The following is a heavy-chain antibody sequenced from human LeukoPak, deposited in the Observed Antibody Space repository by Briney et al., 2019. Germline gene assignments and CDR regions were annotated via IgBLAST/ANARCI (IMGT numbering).Heavy chain of an antibody. CDR2: IYVGNYT. V-gene: IGHV3-53*01. CDR3: VGGYTTSRVDY. J-gene: IGHJ4*02. D-gene: IGHD3-16*02. CDR1: GXTVSSNY. Sequence: GGSLRLSWAASGXTVSSNYMSWVRQAPGKGLEWVLIIYVGNYTYYADSVKGRLTISRDNSKNTVYLQMNCLRVEDTAVYYCVGGYTTSRVDYWGQGTLVTVFS.